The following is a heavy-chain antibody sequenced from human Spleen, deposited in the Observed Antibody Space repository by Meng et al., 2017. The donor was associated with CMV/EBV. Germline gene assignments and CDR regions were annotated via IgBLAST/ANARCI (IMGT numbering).Heavy chain of an antibody. CDR1: GGTFSSYA. Sequence: SVKVSCKASGGTFSSYAISWVRQAPGQGLEWMGGIIPILGIANYAQKFQGRVTMTTDTSTSTTYMELRSLRSDDTAVYYCARDLACSSASCYAESGYYFDNWGQGALVTVSS. D-gene: IGHD2-2*01. J-gene: IGHJ4*02. CDR3: ARDLACSSASCYAESGYYFDN. V-gene: IGHV1-69*10. CDR2: IIPILGIA.